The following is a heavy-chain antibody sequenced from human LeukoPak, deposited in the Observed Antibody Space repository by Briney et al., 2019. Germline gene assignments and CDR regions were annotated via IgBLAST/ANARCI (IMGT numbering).Heavy chain of an antibody. CDR1: GYTFTSYY. CDR2: INPSGGST. CDR3: ARASNHFYCSSTSCYTGYFDY. J-gene: IGHJ4*02. D-gene: IGHD2-2*02. Sequence: GASVKVSCKASGYTFTSYYMHWVRQAPGQGLEWMGIINPSGGSTSYAQKFQGRVTMTRDTSTSTVYMELSSLRSEDTAVYYCARASNHFYCSSTSCYTGYFDYWGQGTLVTVSS. V-gene: IGHV1-46*01.